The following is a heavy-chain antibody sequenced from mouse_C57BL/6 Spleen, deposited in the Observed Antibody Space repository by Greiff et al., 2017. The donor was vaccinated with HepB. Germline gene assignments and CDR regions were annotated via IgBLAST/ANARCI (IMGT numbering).Heavy chain of an antibody. CDR1: GFTFSSYT. J-gene: IGHJ2*01. Sequence: EVQGVESGGGLVKPGGSLKLSCAASGFTFSSYTMSWVRQTPEKRLEWVATISGGGGNTYYPDSVKGRFTISKDNAKNTLYLQMGSLRSEDTALYYCARHITVDYWGQGTTLTVSS. CDR2: ISGGGGNT. V-gene: IGHV5-9*01. CDR3: ARHITVDY. D-gene: IGHD1-3*01.